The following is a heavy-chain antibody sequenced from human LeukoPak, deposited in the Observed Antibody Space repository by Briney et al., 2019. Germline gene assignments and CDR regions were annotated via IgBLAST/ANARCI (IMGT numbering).Heavy chain of an antibody. CDR1: GYTFTTYD. D-gene: IGHD1-26*01. Sequence: GASVKVSCKASGYTFTTYDISWVRQAPGEGLGWMGWISAYNGNTNYAQRFQGRVTMATDTSTSTAYTELRSLRSDDTAVYYCARDSGRPDAFDIWGQGTMVTVSS. CDR3: ARDSGRPDAFDI. J-gene: IGHJ3*02. CDR2: ISAYNGNT. V-gene: IGHV1-18*01.